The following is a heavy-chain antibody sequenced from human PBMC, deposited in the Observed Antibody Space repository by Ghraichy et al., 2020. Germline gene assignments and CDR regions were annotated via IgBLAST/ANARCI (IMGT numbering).Heavy chain of an antibody. CDR2: INPSGGST. J-gene: IGHJ3*02. Sequence: ASVKVSCKASGYTFTNYYMHWVRQAPGQGLEWMGIINPSGGSTGYAQKFQGRVTMTTDPSTSTIYMELRSLSSEDTAVYYCAREPNDHIGGTTGAFDIWAQGTMVTVIS. V-gene: IGHV1-46*01. D-gene: IGHD1-26*01. CDR3: AREPNDHIGGTTGAFDI. CDR1: GYTFTNYY.